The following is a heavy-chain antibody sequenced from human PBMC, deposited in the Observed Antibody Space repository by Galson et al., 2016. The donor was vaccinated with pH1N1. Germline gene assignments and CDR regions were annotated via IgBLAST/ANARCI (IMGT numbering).Heavy chain of an antibody. D-gene: IGHD4-23*01. CDR1: GFTFNKYS. CDR3: AKVPHGGLNAPGVDY. CDR2: ISRSARDT. Sequence: SLRLSCAASGFTFNKYSMTWVRQAPGKGLEWVSPISRSARDTYYAESVKGRFTISRDKSKDTVYMQLNSLTVEDTAIYYCAKVPHGGLNAPGVDYWGQGTQVTVSS. V-gene: IGHV3-23*01. J-gene: IGHJ4*02.